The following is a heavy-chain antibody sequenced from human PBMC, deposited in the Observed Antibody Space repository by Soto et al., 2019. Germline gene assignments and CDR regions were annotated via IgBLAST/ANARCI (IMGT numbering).Heavy chain of an antibody. CDR3: ARGTRATQYYYYFYGMDG. D-gene: IGHD5-12*01. V-gene: IGHV4-59*01. CDR1: GASIRNYY. CDR2: ISYSGST. J-gene: IGHJ6*02. Sequence: SLETLSLTCSVSGASIRNYYWTWIRQPPGKGLEWIGYISYSGSTNYNPSLKSRLTISLNTSKKHFSLKLSSVTAADTAVYYCARGTRATQYYYYFYGMDGRGQGTTVPVSS.